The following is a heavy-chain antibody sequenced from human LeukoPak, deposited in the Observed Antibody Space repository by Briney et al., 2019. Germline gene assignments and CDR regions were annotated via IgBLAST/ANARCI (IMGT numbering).Heavy chain of an antibody. CDR2: IYPGDSDA. CDR1: GYSFTNYW. J-gene: IGHJ3*02. V-gene: IGHV5-51*01. D-gene: IGHD3-10*01. CDR3: ARRGWGFGEPKRDHDTFDI. Sequence: PGASLKISCKGSGYSFTNYWIAWGRPVPGQGLEWMAIIYPGDSDARYSPSFQGQVTISVDKSISTTYLRWSSLKASDTAMYYCARRGWGFGEPKRDHDTFDIWGQGTKVTVSS.